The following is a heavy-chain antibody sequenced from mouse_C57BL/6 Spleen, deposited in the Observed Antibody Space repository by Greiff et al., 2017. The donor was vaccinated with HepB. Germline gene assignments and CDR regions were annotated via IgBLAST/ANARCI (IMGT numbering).Heavy chain of an antibody. Sequence: QVQLQQPGAELVRPGTSVKLSCKASGYTFTSYWMHWVKQRPGQGLEWIGVIDPSDSYTNYNQKFKGKATLTVDTSSSTAYMQLSSLTSEDSAVYDCARTGTAWFAYWGQGTLVTVSA. D-gene: IGHD4-1*01. CDR1: GYTFTSYW. J-gene: IGHJ3*01. CDR3: ARTGTAWFAY. V-gene: IGHV1-59*01. CDR2: IDPSDSYT.